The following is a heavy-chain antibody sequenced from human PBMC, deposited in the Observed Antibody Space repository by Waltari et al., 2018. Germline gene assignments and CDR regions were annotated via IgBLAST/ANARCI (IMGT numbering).Heavy chain of an antibody. V-gene: IGHV1-8*01. CDR1: GYTFTSYD. J-gene: IGHJ6*02. CDR2: MNPNSGNT. D-gene: IGHD1-20*01. CDR3: ARVRVDNWNYNYGMDV. Sequence: QVQLVQSGAEVKKPGASVKVSCKASGYTFTSYDINWVRQATGQGLEWMGWMNPNSGNTGYAQKFQGRVTMTRNTSISTAYMELSSLRSEDTAVYYCARVRVDNWNYNYGMDVWGQGTTVTVSS.